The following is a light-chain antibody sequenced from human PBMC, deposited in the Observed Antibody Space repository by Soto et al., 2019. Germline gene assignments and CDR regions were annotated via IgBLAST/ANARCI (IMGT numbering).Light chain of an antibody. CDR2: EVS. J-gene: IGLJ1*01. CDR3: SSYAASNNFV. CDR1: SSDVGGYNY. Sequence: QSVLTQPPSASGSPGQSVTISCTGTSSDVGGYNYVSWYQQHPGKAPKLMIYEVSKRPSGVPDRFSGSKSGNTASLTVSGLQDEDAADYYCSSYAASNNFVFGTGTKVTVL. V-gene: IGLV2-8*01.